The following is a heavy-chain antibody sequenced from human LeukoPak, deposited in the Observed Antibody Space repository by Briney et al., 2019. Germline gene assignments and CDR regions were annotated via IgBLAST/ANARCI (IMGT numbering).Heavy chain of an antibody. D-gene: IGHD3-3*02. CDR2: ISYDGSNK. CDR3: ARAPGFIYGGFDY. V-gene: IGHV3-30*04. CDR1: GFTFSSYA. J-gene: IGHJ4*02. Sequence: GGSLRLSCAASGFTFSSYAMHWVRQAPGKGLEWVAVISYDGSNKYYADSAKGRFTISRDNSKNTLYLQMNSLRAEDTAVYYCARAPGFIYGGFDYWGQGTLVTVSS.